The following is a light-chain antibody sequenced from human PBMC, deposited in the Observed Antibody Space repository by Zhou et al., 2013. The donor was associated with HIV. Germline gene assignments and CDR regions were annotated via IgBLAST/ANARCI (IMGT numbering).Light chain of an antibody. J-gene: IGKJ1*01. CDR2: GAS. CDR3: QQYGSSPRT. Sequence: EIVMTQSPATLSVSPGERATLSCRASQSVSSNLAWYQQKPGQAPRLLIYGASSRATGIPDRFSGSGSGTDFTLTISRLDPEDFAVYYCQQYGSSPRTFGRGTKVEIK. CDR1: QSVSSN. V-gene: IGKV3-20*01.